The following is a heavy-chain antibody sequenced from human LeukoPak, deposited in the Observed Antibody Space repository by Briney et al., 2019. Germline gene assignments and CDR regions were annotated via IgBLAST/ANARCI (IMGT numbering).Heavy chain of an antibody. CDR2: ISGSGGST. V-gene: IGHV3-23*01. CDR1: GFTFSSYA. CDR3: AKDPCYYDSSGGFDY. J-gene: IGHJ4*02. Sequence: PGGSLRLSCAASGFTFSSYAMSWVRQAPGKGLEWVPAISGSGGSTYYADSVKGRFTISRDNSKNTLYLQMNSLRAEDTAVYYCAKDPCYYDSSGGFDYWGQGTLVTVSS. D-gene: IGHD3-22*01.